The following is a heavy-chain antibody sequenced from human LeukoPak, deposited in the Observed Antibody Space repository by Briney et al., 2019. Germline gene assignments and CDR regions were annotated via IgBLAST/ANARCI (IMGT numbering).Heavy chain of an antibody. CDR1: GYTFTNYY. J-gene: IGHJ6*02. Sequence: ASVNVSCKASGYTFTNYYMHWVRQAPGQGPEWMGIINPSGGSTSYAQKFQGRVTMTRDTSTSTVYMELSSLRSEDTAVYYCARADYSSSAGAYYYHGMDVWGQGTTVTVSS. CDR3: ARADYSSSAGAYYYHGMDV. V-gene: IGHV1-46*01. D-gene: IGHD6-6*01. CDR2: INPSGGST.